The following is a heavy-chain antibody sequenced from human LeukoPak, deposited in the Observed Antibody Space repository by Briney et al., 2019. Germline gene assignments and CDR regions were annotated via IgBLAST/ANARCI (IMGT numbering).Heavy chain of an antibody. V-gene: IGHV3-33*01. CDR3: ARERLENCNDGSCPDTWDI. CDR1: GFTFCGYL. J-gene: IGHJ3*02. D-gene: IGHD2-15*01. CDR2: IWFDISKI. Sequence: GGSLRLSCAASGFTFCGYLMHWLRQAPGQGLKWVARIWFDISKIDYADSVKGRFTISRDNSKNTLYLQMNSLRDEDTAVYVCARERLENCNDGSCPDTWDIWGQGTMVTISS.